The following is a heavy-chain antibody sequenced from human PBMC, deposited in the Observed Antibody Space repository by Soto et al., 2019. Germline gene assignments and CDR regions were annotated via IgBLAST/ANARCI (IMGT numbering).Heavy chain of an antibody. CDR2: IRGSGCST. V-gene: IGHV3-23*01. J-gene: IGHJ4*02. CDR3: AKVGCRGTSCSYYFDY. Sequence: GGSLRLSCAASGFTISSYAMSWVRQAPGKGLEWISAIRGSGCSTYYADSVKGRFTISRDNSKNTLYLQMKSLRAEDTAVYYFAKVGCRGTSCSYYFDYLGQGTLVTVSS. CDR1: GFTISSYA. D-gene: IGHD2-2*01.